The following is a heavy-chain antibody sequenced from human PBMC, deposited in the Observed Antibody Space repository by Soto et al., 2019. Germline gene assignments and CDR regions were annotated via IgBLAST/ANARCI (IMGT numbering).Heavy chain of an antibody. CDR1: GGTFISYA. D-gene: IGHD3-10*01. V-gene: IGHV1-69*13. Sequence: SVKVSCKASGGTFISYAISWVRQAPGQGLEWMGGIIPIFGTANYAQKFQGRVTITADESTSTAYMELSSLRSEDTAVYYCARAGTMVRGVNEYYGMDVWGQGTTVTVSS. CDR3: ARAGTMVRGVNEYYGMDV. CDR2: IIPIFGTA. J-gene: IGHJ6*02.